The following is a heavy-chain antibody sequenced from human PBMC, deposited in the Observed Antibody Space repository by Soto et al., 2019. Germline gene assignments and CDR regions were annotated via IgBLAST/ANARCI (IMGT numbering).Heavy chain of an antibody. CDR3: ARSATAGHRGFDI. J-gene: IGHJ3*02. CDR2: IIPTFGTA. Sequence: VQLVQSGAEMREPGSSVKVSCKASGGTFSSSAINWLRQAPGQGPEWMGGIIPTFGTAHYIEKFRGRVTITADTSTSKVYMEVSRLTSEETTMYFCARSATAGHRGFDIWGQGTMVTVSS. D-gene: IGHD6-19*01. CDR1: GGTFSSSA. V-gene: IGHV1-69*06.